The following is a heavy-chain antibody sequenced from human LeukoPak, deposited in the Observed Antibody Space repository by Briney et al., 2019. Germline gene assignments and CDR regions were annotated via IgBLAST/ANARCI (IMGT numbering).Heavy chain of an antibody. D-gene: IGHD3-3*01. CDR1: GGSINTRSYY. Sequence: KSSETLSLTCSVSGGSINTRSYYWGWIRQLPGKGLEWIGYIYFNGNTYYNPSLKSRLTMSVDTSKNQFSLKLSSVTAADTAVYYCARSGYTIFEAYYGMDVWGQGTTVTVSS. CDR3: ARSGYTIFEAYYGMDV. CDR2: IYFNGNT. V-gene: IGHV4-31*03. J-gene: IGHJ6*02.